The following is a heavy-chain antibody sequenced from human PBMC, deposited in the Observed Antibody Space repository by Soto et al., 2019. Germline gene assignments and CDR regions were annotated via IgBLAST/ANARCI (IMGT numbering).Heavy chain of an antibody. D-gene: IGHD2-8*01. Sequence: QGQLVQSGPEVKKPGASVKVSCKASGYTFTRYGISWVRQAPGQGLEWMGWISGYNGDTKYAQKFQGRVTMTIDTSTTTADMELRSLTSDDSAVYYCAKNGQPPYYYYGMDVWGQGTTVTVSS. CDR1: GYTFTRYG. CDR3: AKNGQPPYYYYGMDV. CDR2: ISGYNGDT. J-gene: IGHJ6*02. V-gene: IGHV1-18*01.